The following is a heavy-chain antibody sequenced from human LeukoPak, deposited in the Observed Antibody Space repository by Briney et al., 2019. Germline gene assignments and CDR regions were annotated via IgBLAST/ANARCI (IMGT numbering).Heavy chain of an antibody. J-gene: IGHJ4*02. Sequence: SETLSLTCAVSGYSISSGYYWGWIRQPPGKGVEWIGSIYHSGSTYYNPSLKSRVTISVDTSKNQFSLKLSSVTAADTAVYYCALGYCSSTSCYENFDYWGQGTLVTVSS. CDR2: IYHSGST. CDR1: GYSISSGYY. CDR3: ALGYCSSTSCYENFDY. V-gene: IGHV4-38-2*01. D-gene: IGHD2-2*01.